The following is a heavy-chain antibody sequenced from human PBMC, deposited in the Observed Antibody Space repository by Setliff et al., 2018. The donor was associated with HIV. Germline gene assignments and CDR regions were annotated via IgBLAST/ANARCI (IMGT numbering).Heavy chain of an antibody. D-gene: IGHD4-17*01. CDR3: ARLGKNDYGDYFGWFDP. V-gene: IGHV1-69*05. CDR2: IIPVFDTA. J-gene: IGHJ5*02. CDR1: GGTFSSYA. Sequence: GASVKVSCKASGGTFSSYAINWVRQAPGQGLEWMGGIIPVFDTANYAQKFQGRVTMTTDTSTSTAYMELRSLRSDDTAVYYCARLGKNDYGDYFGWFDPWGQGTLVTVSS.